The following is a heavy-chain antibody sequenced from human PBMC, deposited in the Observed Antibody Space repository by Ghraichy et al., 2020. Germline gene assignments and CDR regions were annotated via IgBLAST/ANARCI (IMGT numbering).Heavy chain of an antibody. D-gene: IGHD3-22*01. CDR1: GFTFSDYY. Sequence: SLNISCAASGFTFSDYYMSWIRQAPGKGLEWVSYISSSGSTIYYADSVKGRFTISRDNAKNSLYLQMNSLRAEDTAVYYCARADDSRGSAWFDPWGQGTLVTVSS. CDR2: ISSSGSTI. J-gene: IGHJ5*02. CDR3: ARADDSRGSAWFDP. V-gene: IGHV3-11*04.